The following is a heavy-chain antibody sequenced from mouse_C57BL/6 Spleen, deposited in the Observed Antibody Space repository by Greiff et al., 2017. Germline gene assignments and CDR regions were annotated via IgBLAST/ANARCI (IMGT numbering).Heavy chain of an antibody. CDR3: TPLNYYGSSPFAY. CDR1: GFNIKDYY. D-gene: IGHD1-1*01. Sequence: LVESGAELVRPGASVKLSCTASGFNIKDYYMHWVKQRPEQGLEWIGRIDPEDGDTEYATKFQGKATMTVDTSSNTAYLQLSSQTSEDTAVYYCTPLNYYGSSPFAYWGQGTLVTVSA. V-gene: IGHV14-1*01. J-gene: IGHJ3*01. CDR2: IDPEDGDT.